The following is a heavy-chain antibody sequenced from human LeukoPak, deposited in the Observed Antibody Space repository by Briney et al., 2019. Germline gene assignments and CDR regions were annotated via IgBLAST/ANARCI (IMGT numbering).Heavy chain of an antibody. J-gene: IGHJ4*02. CDR3: ARSDSSGPLNFDY. Sequence: PGGSLRLSCAASGFTFSDYYMSWIRQAPGKGLEWVSYISSSGSTIYYADSVTGRFTISRDDAKNSLYLQMNSLRAEDTAVYYCARSDSSGPLNFDYWGQGTLVTVSS. CDR1: GFTFSDYY. V-gene: IGHV3-11*01. CDR2: ISSSGSTI. D-gene: IGHD3-22*01.